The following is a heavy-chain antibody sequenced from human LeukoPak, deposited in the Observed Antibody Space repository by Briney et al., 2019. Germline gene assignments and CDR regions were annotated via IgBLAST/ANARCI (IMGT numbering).Heavy chain of an antibody. V-gene: IGHV4-34*01. CDR2: INHSGST. CDR3: ARAADGDYGTVGYYYYYYMDV. Sequence: SETLSLTCAVYGGSFSGYYWSWIRQPPGKGLEWIGEINHSGSTNYNPSLKSRVTISVDTSKNQFSLKLSSVTAADTAVYYCARAADGDYGTVGYYYYYYMDVWGKGTTVTVSS. J-gene: IGHJ6*03. D-gene: IGHD4-17*01. CDR1: GGSFSGYY.